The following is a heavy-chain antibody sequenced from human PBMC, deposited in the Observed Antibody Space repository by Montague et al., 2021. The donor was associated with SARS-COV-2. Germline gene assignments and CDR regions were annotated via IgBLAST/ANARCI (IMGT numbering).Heavy chain of an antibody. CDR2: IWYDGSNK. Sequence: SLRLSCAASGSIFSSYGMYWVRQAPGKGLEWVAVIWYDGSNKYYVDSVKGRFTISRDNSNLYLQMNSLRVEDTAVYYCARNRRSYSGYDSEADYWGQGTLVTVSS. CDR1: GSIFSSYG. V-gene: IGHV3-33*07. CDR3: ARNRRSYSGYDSEADY. J-gene: IGHJ4*02. D-gene: IGHD5-12*01.